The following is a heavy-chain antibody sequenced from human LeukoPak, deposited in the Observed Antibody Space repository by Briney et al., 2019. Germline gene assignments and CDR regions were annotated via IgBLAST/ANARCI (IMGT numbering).Heavy chain of an antibody. CDR3: ATFRDGYSGSYYEY. D-gene: IGHD1-26*01. J-gene: IGHJ4*02. CDR1: GYTLTELS. V-gene: IGHV1-24*01. Sequence: APSVTVSCKVSGYTLTELSMHWVRQAPGKGLEWRGGFDPEDGETIYAQKFQGRVTMTEDTSTDTAYMELSSLRSADTAVYYCATFRDGYSGSYYEYWGQGTLVTVSS. CDR2: FDPEDGET.